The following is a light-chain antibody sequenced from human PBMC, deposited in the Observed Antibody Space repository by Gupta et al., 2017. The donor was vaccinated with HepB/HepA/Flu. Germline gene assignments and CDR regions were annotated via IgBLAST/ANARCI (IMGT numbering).Light chain of an antibody. V-gene: IGKV1-39*01. Sequence: DIQMTQSPSSLSASVGDRVTISCRASQRISSYLNWYQQKPGKAPKLIIYAASRGESGVPSRFRGSGYGKDFTLTSSRRQYEDFADYYGQQSYSTMTFGRGTKVDIK. J-gene: IGKJ1*01. CDR1: QRISSY. CDR3: QQSYSTMT. CDR2: AAS.